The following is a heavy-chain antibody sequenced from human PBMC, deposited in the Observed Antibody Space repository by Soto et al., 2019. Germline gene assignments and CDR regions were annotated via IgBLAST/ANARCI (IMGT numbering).Heavy chain of an antibody. CDR1: GYSITSYW. V-gene: IGHV5-51*01. Sequence: GESLNISCKAPGYSITSYWIALVRQMPGQGLEWMGIIFPDDSDTRYSPSFQGQVTISADKSISTAYVQWSSLKASDTAMYYCTGGGVATRTFDYWGQGTLVTVSS. CDR2: IFPDDSDT. CDR3: TGGGVATRTFDY. J-gene: IGHJ4*02. D-gene: IGHD3-16*01.